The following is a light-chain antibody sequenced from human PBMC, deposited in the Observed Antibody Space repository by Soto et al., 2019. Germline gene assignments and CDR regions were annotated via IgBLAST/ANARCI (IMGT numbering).Light chain of an antibody. Sequence: EIVIAQYAATLSFCPVERAALSCRASQSVSSNLAWYQQKPGQAPRLLIFGASSRATGIPDRFSGSGSGTDFTLTISRLETEDFAVYYCQQYAGSSTFGQGTKVDI. J-gene: IGKJ1*01. CDR2: GAS. CDR1: QSVSSN. CDR3: QQYAGSST. V-gene: IGKV3-20*01.